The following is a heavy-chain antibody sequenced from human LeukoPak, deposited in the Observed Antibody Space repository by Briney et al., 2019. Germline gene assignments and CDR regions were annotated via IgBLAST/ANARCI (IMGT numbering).Heavy chain of an antibody. Sequence: PGGSLRLSCAASGFMFSSYAMSWVRQAPGKGLEWVANIKQDGSEKYYVDTVKGRFTISRDNAKNSLYLQMNSLRAEDTAVYYCARRGNRQPFDYWGQGTLVTVSS. D-gene: IGHD3-16*01. V-gene: IGHV3-7*01. J-gene: IGHJ4*02. CDR2: IKQDGSEK. CDR3: ARRGNRQPFDY. CDR1: GFMFSSYA.